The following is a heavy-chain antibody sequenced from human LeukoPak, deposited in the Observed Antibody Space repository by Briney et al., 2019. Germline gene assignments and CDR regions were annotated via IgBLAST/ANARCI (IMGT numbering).Heavy chain of an antibody. V-gene: IGHV4-30-2*01. CDR3: ARVDGMVRGPLYYYGMDV. J-gene: IGHJ6*02. CDR1: GGSISSGGYS. CDR2: IYHSGST. D-gene: IGHD3-10*01. Sequence: SETLSLTCAVSGGSISSGGYSWSWIRQPPGKGLEWIGYIYHSGSTYYNPSLKSRVTISVDRSKNQFSLKLSSVTAADTAVYYCARVDGMVRGPLYYYGMDVWGQGTTVTVSS.